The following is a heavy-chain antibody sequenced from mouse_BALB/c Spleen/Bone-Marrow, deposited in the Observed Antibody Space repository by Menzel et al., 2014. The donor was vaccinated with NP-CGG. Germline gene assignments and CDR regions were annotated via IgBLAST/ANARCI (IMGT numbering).Heavy chain of an antibody. V-gene: IGHV1-20*02. CDR1: GYSFTGYF. CDR3: AREEGYYYGSSPYFDV. J-gene: IGHJ1*01. CDR2: INPYNGDT. Sequence: EVKLVESGPELVEPGASVKISCKASGYSFTGYFMNWVMQSHGKSLEWIGRINPYNGDTFYNQKFKGKATLTVDKSSSTAHMELRSLASEDSAVYYCAREEGYYYGSSPYFDVWGAGTTVTVSS. D-gene: IGHD1-1*01.